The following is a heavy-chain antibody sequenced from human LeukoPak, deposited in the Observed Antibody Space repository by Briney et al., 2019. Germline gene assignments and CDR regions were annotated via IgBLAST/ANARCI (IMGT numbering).Heavy chain of an antibody. CDR2: ISAYNGNT. J-gene: IGHJ4*02. CDR3: ARGDLGMATIIDY. CDR1: GYTFTSYG. V-gene: IGHV1-18*01. D-gene: IGHD5-24*01. Sequence: GASVKVSCKASGYTFTSYGISWVRQAPGQGLEWMGWISAYNGNTNYAQKLQGRVTMTRDTSTSTVYMELSSLRSEDTAVYYCARGDLGMATIIDYWGQGTLVTVSS.